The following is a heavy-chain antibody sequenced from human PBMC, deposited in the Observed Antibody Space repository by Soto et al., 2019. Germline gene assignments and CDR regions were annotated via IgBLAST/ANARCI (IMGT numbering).Heavy chain of an antibody. CDR3: AKDREPWIQLWLFDY. D-gene: IGHD5-18*01. Sequence: GGSLRLSCAASGFTFSSYAMSWVRQAPGKGLEWVSAISGSGGSTYYADSVKGRLTISRDNSKNTLYLQMNSLRAEDTAVYYCAKDREPWIQLWLFDYWGQGTLVTVSS. CDR1: GFTFSSYA. V-gene: IGHV3-23*01. CDR2: ISGSGGST. J-gene: IGHJ4*02.